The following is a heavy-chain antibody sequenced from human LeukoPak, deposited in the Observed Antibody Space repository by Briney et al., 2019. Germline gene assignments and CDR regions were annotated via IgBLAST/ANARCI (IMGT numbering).Heavy chain of an antibody. D-gene: IGHD7-27*01. CDR3: GINRLGKALDM. CDR1: GYTFTDYF. Sequence: ASVKVSCTASGYTFTDYFIHWVRQAPGQGLEWMGWIGPKRGETSYLQRFQGRVTVTRDTSISTAYMELSRLRSDDTAVYYCGINRLGKALDMWGQGTMVTVSS. J-gene: IGHJ3*02. V-gene: IGHV1-2*02. CDR2: IGPKRGET.